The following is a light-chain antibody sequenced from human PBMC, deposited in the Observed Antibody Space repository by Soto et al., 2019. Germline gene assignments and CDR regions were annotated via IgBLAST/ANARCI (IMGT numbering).Light chain of an antibody. CDR2: DVS. CDR3: CSYAGSSYV. CDR1: SSDVGGYNY. Sequence: QSALTQPRSVSGSPGQSVTISCTGTSSDVGGYNYVSWYQQHPGKAPKLMIYDVSKRPSGVPDRFSGSKSGNTASLTISGLQAEYEADYYCCSYAGSSYVSGTGTKHTVL. J-gene: IGLJ1*01. V-gene: IGLV2-11*01.